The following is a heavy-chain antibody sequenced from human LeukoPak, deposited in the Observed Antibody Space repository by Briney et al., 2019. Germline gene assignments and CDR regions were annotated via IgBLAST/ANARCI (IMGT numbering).Heavy chain of an antibody. Sequence: GGSLRLSCVVSGFTFSNYAMSWVRQAPGKGLEWVSAVTGNGGATYYADSVKGRFTISRDNSKNTLYLQMNSLRAEDTAIYYCAKDPNNWGQGYFDYWGQGTLVTVSS. D-gene: IGHD7-27*01. CDR1: GFTFSNYA. CDR2: VTGNGGAT. V-gene: IGHV3-23*01. J-gene: IGHJ4*02. CDR3: AKDPNNWGQGYFDY.